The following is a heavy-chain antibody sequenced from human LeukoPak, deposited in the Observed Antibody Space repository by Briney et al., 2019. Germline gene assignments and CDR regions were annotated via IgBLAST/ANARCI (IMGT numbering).Heavy chain of an antibody. Sequence: PSETLSLTCAVYGGSFSGYYWSWIRQPPGKGLEWIGEINHSGSTNSNPSLKSRVTISVDTSKNQFSLKLSSVTAADTAVYYCARGRQLWLFFDYLGQGTLVTVSS. J-gene: IGHJ4*02. CDR1: GGSFSGYY. V-gene: IGHV4-34*01. D-gene: IGHD5-18*01. CDR2: INHSGST. CDR3: ARGRQLWLFFDY.